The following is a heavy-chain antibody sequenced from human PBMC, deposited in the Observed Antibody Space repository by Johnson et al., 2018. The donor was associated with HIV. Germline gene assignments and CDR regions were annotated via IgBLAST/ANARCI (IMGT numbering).Heavy chain of an antibody. Sequence: VQLVESGGGLVQPGRSLRLSCAASGFTFSSYAMSWVRQAPGKGLEWVSAISGSGGSTYYADSVKGRFTISRDNSKNTLYLQMNSLRAEDTAVYFCARDRRYYDSSGYYHDAFDIWGQGTMVTVSS. CDR3: ARDRRYYDSSGYYHDAFDI. CDR2: ISGSGGST. J-gene: IGHJ3*02. V-gene: IGHV3-23*04. CDR1: GFTFSSYA. D-gene: IGHD3-22*01.